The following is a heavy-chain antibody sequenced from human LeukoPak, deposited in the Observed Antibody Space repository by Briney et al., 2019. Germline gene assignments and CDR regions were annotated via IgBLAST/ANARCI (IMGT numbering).Heavy chain of an antibody. CDR1: GFTFSSYG. J-gene: IGHJ4*02. CDR3: AKDRPVIVVGATSG. V-gene: IGHV3-33*05. D-gene: IGHD1-26*01. CDR2: ISYDGSNK. Sequence: GGSLRLSCAASGFTFSSYGMHWVRQAPGKGLEWVAVISYDGSNKYYADSVEGRFTISRDNSKNTLYLQMNSLRAEDTAVYYCAKDRPVIVVGATSGWGQGTLVTVSS.